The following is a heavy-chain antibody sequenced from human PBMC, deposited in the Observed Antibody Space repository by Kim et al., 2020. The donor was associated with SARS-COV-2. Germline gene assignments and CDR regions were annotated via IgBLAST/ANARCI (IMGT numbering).Heavy chain of an antibody. CDR1: GFTLNTLA. CDR3: AKGGSYCFGYCNRIV. Sequence: GGSLRLSCADSGFTLNTLAMSWVRQAPGKGLECVAILSGTSGSTYYADSVKGRFTISRDISKNTVYLQMNSLRVEDTALYYCAKGGSYCFGYCNRIVWG. J-gene: IGHJ3*01. D-gene: IGHD2-21*02. CDR2: LSGTSGST. V-gene: IGHV3-23*01.